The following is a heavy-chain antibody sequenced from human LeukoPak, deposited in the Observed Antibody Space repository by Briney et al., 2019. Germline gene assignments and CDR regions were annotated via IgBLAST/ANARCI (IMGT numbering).Heavy chain of an antibody. CDR2: ISAYNGNT. CDR3: ARDAGYRGYDEGYFDY. D-gene: IGHD5-12*01. CDR1: GYTFTSYG. J-gene: IGHJ4*02. Sequence: ASVKVSCKASGYTFTSYGISWVRQGPGQGLELMGWISAYNGNTNYAQKLQGRVTMTTDTSTSTAYMELRSLRSDDTAVYYCARDAGYRGYDEGYFDYWGQGTLVTVSS. V-gene: IGHV1-18*04.